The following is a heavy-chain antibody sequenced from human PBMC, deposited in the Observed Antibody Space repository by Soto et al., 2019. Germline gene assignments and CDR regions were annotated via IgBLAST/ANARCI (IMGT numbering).Heavy chain of an antibody. CDR3: ARDAEPHSCSWIPYLGYFDD. CDR2: ISAYNGNT. CDR1: GYTFTSYG. V-gene: IGHV1-18*01. D-gene: IGHD6-13*01. J-gene: IGHJ4*02. Sequence: GASVKVSCKASGYTFTSYGISWVRQAPGQGLEWMGWISAYNGNTNYAQKLQGRVTMTTDTSTSTACMELRSLRSDDTAVYYCARDAEPHSCSWIPYLGYFDDGCQGTLVAVSS.